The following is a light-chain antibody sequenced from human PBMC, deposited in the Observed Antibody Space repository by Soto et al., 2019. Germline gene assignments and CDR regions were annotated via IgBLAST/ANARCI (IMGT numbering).Light chain of an antibody. CDR3: QQYGHSPIT. V-gene: IGKV3-20*01. J-gene: IGKJ5*01. Sequence: EIVLTQSPGTLSLSPGERVTLSCRASQSLSGNYLAWYQQKPGQAPKFLIYGASNRATDIPDRFSGGGSGTDFDLTINRLEPEDSAVYYCQQYGHSPITFGQGTRLEIK. CDR2: GAS. CDR1: QSLSGNY.